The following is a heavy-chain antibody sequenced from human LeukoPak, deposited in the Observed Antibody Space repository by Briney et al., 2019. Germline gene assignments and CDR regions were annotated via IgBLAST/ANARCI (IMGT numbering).Heavy chain of an antibody. CDR2: ISYDGTNK. Sequence: GGSLRLSCAASGFTFSSYAMHWVRQAPGKRLEWVAVISYDGTNKYYADSVKGRFTISRDNAKNSLYLQMNSLRAEDTAVYYCARDLGVVPALGYWGQGTLVTVSS. CDR1: GFTFSSYA. CDR3: ARDLGVVPALGY. D-gene: IGHD2-2*01. V-gene: IGHV3-30-3*01. J-gene: IGHJ4*02.